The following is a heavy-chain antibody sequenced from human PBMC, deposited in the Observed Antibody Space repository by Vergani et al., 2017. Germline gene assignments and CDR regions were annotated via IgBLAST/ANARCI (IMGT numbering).Heavy chain of an antibody. CDR1: GYSISSGYY. D-gene: IGHD2-15*01. CDR3: VRDPWESGGPYSGC. Sequence: QVQLQQWGPGLLKPSETLSLTCTVSGYSISSGYYWGWIRQPPGKGLEWIGSISHSGYTFYSPSLKSRVSMSVDTSKSQFSLRVNSVTAADTAVYYCVRDPWESGGPYSGCWGRGTLVSVSS. J-gene: IGHJ4*02. CDR2: ISHSGYT. V-gene: IGHV4-38-2*02.